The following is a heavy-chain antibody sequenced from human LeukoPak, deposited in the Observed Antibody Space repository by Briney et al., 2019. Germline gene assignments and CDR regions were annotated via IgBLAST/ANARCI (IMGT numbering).Heavy chain of an antibody. Sequence: HTGGSLRLSCAASGFTFSSYGMHWVRQAPGKGLEWVANIKQDGSEKYYVGSVKGRFTISRDNAKNSLYLQMNSLRAEDTAVYYCARDRAIMDVWGKGTTVTISS. CDR2: IKQDGSEK. J-gene: IGHJ6*03. CDR1: GFTFSSYG. V-gene: IGHV3-7*01. CDR3: ARDRAIMDV.